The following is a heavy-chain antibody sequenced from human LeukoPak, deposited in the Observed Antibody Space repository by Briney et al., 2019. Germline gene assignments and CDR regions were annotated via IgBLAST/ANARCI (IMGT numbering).Heavy chain of an antibody. D-gene: IGHD3-22*01. CDR2: ISAYNGNT. J-gene: IGHJ3*02. CDR1: GYTFTSYG. Sequence: ASVKVSCKASGYTFTSYGISWVRQAPGQGLEWMGWISAYNGNTNYAQKLQGRVTMTTDTSTSTAYMELRSLRSDDTAVYYCARGTTHYYDSSGDAFDIWGKGKMVTVSS. V-gene: IGHV1-18*01. CDR3: ARGTTHYYDSSGDAFDI.